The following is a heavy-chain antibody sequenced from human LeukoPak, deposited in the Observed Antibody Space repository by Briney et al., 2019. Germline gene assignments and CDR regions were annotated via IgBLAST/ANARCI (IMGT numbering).Heavy chain of an antibody. J-gene: IGHJ4*02. V-gene: IGHV3-7*01. Sequence: GGSLTLSCAASGFTFNNYWMNWVRQAPGKGLEWVANIEQDGNEKYYVDSVKSRFTIYRDNDKNSLSTQMNSLRAEDTAVYYCARDLRTPGFFDYWGQGTLVTVSS. CDR2: IEQDGNEK. CDR1: GFTFNNYW. CDR3: ARDLRTPGFFDY.